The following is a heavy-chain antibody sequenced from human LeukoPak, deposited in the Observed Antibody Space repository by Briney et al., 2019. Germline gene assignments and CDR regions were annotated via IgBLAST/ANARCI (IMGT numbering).Heavy chain of an antibody. CDR2: IYYSGST. CDR1: GGSIRSSSYY. V-gene: IGHV4-39*07. D-gene: IGHD5-12*01. CDR3: ARVNSGYLRSYFDY. Sequence: AEPLSLTCTVSGGSIRSSSYYGGWVRQPPGGGLEWIGSIYYSGSTYYNPSLKSRVTTSVDTSKNQFSLKRSSETAADTAVYYCARVNSGYLRSYFDYWGEGTPGSVSS. J-gene: IGHJ4*02.